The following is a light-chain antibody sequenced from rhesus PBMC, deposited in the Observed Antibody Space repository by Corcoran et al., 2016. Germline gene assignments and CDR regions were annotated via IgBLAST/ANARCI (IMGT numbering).Light chain of an antibody. Sequence: DIVLTQSPASLAGSPGQRATITCRARESGSGFGMNLIQWYQQKSGQPPKLLIYQGSNKDTGVPARFCGNGSWTDFTLTIYPVEADDAADYYCLQSKNSPRTFGQGTKVEIK. V-gene: IGKV7-13*01. CDR3: LQSKNSPRT. CDR1: ESGSGFGMNL. CDR2: QGS. J-gene: IGKJ1*01.